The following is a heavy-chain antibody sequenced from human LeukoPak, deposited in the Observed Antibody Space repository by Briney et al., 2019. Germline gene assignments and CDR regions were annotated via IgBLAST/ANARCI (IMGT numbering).Heavy chain of an antibody. CDR2: ISGSGGST. D-gene: IGHD4-17*01. J-gene: IGHJ4*02. CDR3: AXDQXGMTTVITAFDY. V-gene: IGHV3-23*01. Sequence: GGSLRLSCAASGFTFSSYAMSWVRQAPGKGLEWVSAISGSGGSTYYADSVKGRFTVSRDNSKNTLYLQMNSQRDEDTAVYYCAXDQXGMTTVITAFDYWGQGTLVTVSS. CDR1: GFTFSSYA.